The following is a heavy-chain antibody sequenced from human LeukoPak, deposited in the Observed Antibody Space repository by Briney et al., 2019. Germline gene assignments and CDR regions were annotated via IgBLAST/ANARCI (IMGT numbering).Heavy chain of an antibody. CDR2: ISKNGKTI. CDR3: ATTGLLGDIP. D-gene: IGHD2-21*01. J-gene: IGHJ5*02. V-gene: IGHV3-11*01. CDR1: GFTFSDYD. Sequence: PGGSLRLSCAASGFTFSDYDMSWVRQAPGKGVEWLSYISKNGKTIDYADSVKGRFTISRDNAKTSVYLQMNSLRAEDTAVYYCATTGLLGDIPWGQGTLVTVSS.